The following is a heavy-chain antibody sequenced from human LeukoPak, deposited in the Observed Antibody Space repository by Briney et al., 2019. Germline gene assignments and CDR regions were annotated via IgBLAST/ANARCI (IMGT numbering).Heavy chain of an antibody. J-gene: IGHJ1*01. CDR2: ISAYNGNT. V-gene: IGHV1-18*04. CDR1: GYTFTGYY. Sequence: GASVKVSCKASGYTFTGYYMHWVRQAPGQGLEWMGWISAYNGNTNYAQKLQGRVTMTEDTSTDTAYMELSSLRSEDTAVYYCATDPLAGFQHWGQGTLVTVSS. D-gene: IGHD6-19*01. CDR3: ATDPLAGFQH.